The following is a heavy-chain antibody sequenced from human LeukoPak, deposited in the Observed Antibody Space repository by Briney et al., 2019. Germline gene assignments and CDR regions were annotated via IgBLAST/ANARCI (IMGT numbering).Heavy chain of an antibody. J-gene: IGHJ4*02. V-gene: IGHV3-7*01. Sequence: QPGGSLRLSCAASGFTFSTYWMSWVRQAPGKGLEWVANIKQDGSGKYYVDSVKGRFTISRDNAKNSLYLQMNTLRPEDTAVYYCARERQNKDFWSGGDYWGQGTLVTVSS. CDR2: IKQDGSGK. CDR1: GFTFSTYW. CDR3: ARERQNKDFWSGGDY. D-gene: IGHD3-3*01.